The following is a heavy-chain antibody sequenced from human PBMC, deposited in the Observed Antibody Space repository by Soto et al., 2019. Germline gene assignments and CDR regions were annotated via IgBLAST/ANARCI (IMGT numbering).Heavy chain of an antibody. Sequence: SETLSLTCTVSGDSISSSSYYWGWIRQPPGKGLEWIGSIYYSGSTYYNPSLKSRVTISVDTSKNQFSLKLSSVTAADTAVYYCARLHSSSSGPYYCYYMDVWGKGTTVTVSS. CDR2: IYYSGST. CDR1: GDSISSSSYY. D-gene: IGHD6-6*01. V-gene: IGHV4-39*01. J-gene: IGHJ6*03. CDR3: ARLHSSSSGPYYCYYMDV.